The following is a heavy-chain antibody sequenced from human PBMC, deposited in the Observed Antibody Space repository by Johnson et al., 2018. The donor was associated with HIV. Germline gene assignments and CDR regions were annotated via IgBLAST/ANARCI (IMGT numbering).Heavy chain of an antibody. CDR3: AKRKRYFDWLSAFDI. Sequence: VQLVESGGGVVQPGRSLRLSCAASGFTFSSYGMHWVRQAPGKGLEWVAVISYDGSNKYYADSVKGRFTISRDNSKNTLYLQMNSLRAEDTAMYYCAKRKRYFDWLSAFDIWGQGTMVTVSS. J-gene: IGHJ3*02. CDR1: GFTFSSYG. D-gene: IGHD3-9*01. V-gene: IGHV3-30*18. CDR2: ISYDGSNK.